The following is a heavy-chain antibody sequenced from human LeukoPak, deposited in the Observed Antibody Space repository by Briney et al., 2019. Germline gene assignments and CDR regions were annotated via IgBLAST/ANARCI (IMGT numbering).Heavy chain of an antibody. V-gene: IGHV4-4*07. CDR3: ARADCSSTSCYWFDP. D-gene: IGHD2-2*01. CDR1: GDSISSYY. Sequence: PSETLSLTCTVSGDSISSYYWSWIRQPAGKGLEWIGRIYTSGSTNYNPSLKSRVTMSVDTSKNQFSLKLSSVTAADTAVYYCARADCSSTSCYWFDPWGQGTLVTVSS. CDR2: IYTSGST. J-gene: IGHJ5*02.